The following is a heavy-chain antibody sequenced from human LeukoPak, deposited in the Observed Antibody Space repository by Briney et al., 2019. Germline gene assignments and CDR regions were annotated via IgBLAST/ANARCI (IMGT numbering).Heavy chain of an antibody. Sequence: GGSLRLSCAVSGITLSNYGMSWVRQAPGKGLKWVAGFSARGRGTNYADSVKGRFTISADHPENTLYLQMNSLRAEDTAVYFCAKRGVVIRVILVGFHKEAYYFDSWGQGALVTVSS. D-gene: IGHD3-22*01. CDR3: AKRGVVIRVILVGFHKEAYYFDS. CDR1: GITLSNYG. CDR2: FSARGRGT. V-gene: IGHV3-23*01. J-gene: IGHJ4*02.